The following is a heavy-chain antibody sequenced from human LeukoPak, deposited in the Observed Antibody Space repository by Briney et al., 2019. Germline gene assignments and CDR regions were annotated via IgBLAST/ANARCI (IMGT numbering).Heavy chain of an antibody. CDR1: GYTFTRYY. CDR3: ARQWIQNYYFDY. V-gene: IGHV1-46*01. CDR2: INPSGGST. Sequence: ASVKVSCKASGYTFTRYYMHWVRQPPGQGLEWMGIINPSGGSTSYAQKFQGRVTMTRDTSTSTVYMELSSLRSEDTAVYYCARQWIQNYYFDYWGQGTLVTVSS. J-gene: IGHJ4*02. D-gene: IGHD5-18*01.